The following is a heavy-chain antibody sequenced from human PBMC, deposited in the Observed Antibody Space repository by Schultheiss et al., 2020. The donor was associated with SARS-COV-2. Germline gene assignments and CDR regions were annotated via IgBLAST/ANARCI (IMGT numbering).Heavy chain of an antibody. CDR1: GGSFSGYY. D-gene: IGHD6-13*01. CDR2: INHSGST. J-gene: IGHJ6*02. V-gene: IGHV4-34*01. CDR3: AKGLAAAGEPYYYYGMDV. Sequence: SETLSLTCAVYGGSFSGYYWSWIRQPPGKGLEWIGEINHSGSTNYNPSLKSRVTISVDASKNQFSLKLTSVTAADTAVYYCAKGLAAAGEPYYYYGMDVWGQGTTVTVSS.